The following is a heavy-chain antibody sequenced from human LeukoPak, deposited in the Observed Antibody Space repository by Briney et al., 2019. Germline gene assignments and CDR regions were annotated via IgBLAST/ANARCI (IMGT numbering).Heavy chain of an antibody. D-gene: IGHD3-9*01. Sequence: PSETLSLTCTVSGDSISSGSYYWGWIRQPPGKGLEWIGSIFYSGSTFYNPSLKSRVTISVDTSKNQFSLRLTSMTAADTAVYYCARRLYKILRGTAYGYWYFDLWGRGTLVTVSS. J-gene: IGHJ2*01. CDR1: GDSISSGSYY. CDR3: ARRLYKILRGTAYGYWYFDL. V-gene: IGHV4-39*01. CDR2: IFYSGST.